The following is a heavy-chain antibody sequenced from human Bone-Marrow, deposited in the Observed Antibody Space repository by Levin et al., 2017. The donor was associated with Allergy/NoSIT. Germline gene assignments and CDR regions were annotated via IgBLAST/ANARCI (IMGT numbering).Heavy chain of an antibody. J-gene: IGHJ5*01. CDR2: ISGSGTNI. Sequence: LSLTCAASVFSLKDYNMNWVRQTPGKGLEWVSFISGSGTNIYYADSVRGRFTISRDIATNSVHLHMNNLRAEDTALSYCARGDYSSGWYVALLDSWGQGTLASVSS. D-gene: IGHD6-19*01. CDR1: VFSLKDYN. CDR3: ARGDYSSGWYVALLDS. V-gene: IGHV3-48*01.